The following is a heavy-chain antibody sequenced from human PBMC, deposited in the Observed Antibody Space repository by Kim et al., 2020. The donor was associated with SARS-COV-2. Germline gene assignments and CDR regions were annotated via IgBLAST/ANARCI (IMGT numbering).Heavy chain of an antibody. CDR3: ARVRGTWIQLWLYYFDY. D-gene: IGHD5-18*01. Sequence: SETLSLTCAVYGGSFSGYYWSWIRQPPGKGLEWIGEINHSGSTNYNPSLKSRVTISVDTSKNQFSLKLSSVTAADTAVYYCARVRGTWIQLWLYYFDYWGQGTLVTVSS. V-gene: IGHV4-34*01. J-gene: IGHJ4*02. CDR1: GGSFSGYY. CDR2: INHSGST.